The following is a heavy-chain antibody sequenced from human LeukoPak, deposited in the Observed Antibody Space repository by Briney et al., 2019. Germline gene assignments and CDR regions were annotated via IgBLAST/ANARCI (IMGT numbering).Heavy chain of an antibody. J-gene: IGHJ4*02. CDR1: GGSISIYY. Sequence: PSETLSLTCTVSGGSISIYYWSWIRQPAGKGLEWIGRIYTSGSTNYNPSLKSRVTMSVDTSKNQFSLKLSSVTAADTAVYYCARGYDSSGYYYFFDYWGQGTLVTVSS. V-gene: IGHV4-4*07. D-gene: IGHD3-22*01. CDR2: IYTSGST. CDR3: ARGYDSSGYYYFFDY.